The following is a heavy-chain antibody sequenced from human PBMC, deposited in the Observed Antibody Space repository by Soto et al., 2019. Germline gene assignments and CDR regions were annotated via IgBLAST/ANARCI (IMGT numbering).Heavy chain of an antibody. D-gene: IGHD2-2*01. V-gene: IGHV3-30*18. CDR3: AKVAVVSRGQSYGQFDY. CDR2: ISYDGSNK. CDR1: GFTFSSYG. J-gene: IGHJ4*02. Sequence: QVQLVESGGGVVQPGRSLRLSCAASGFTFSSYGMHWVRQAPGKGLEWVAVISYDGSNKYYEDSVKGRFTFSRDNSKNTLYLQMNSLRAEDTAVYYCAKVAVVSRGQSYGQFDYWGQGTLVTVSS.